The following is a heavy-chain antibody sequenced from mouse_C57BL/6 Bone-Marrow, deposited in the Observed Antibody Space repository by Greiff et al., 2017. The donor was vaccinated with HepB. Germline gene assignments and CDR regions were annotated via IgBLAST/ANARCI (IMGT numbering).Heavy chain of an antibody. CDR3: ARLGYSNYDY. D-gene: IGHD2-5*01. Sequence: QVQLQQSGAELARPGASVKLSCKASGYTFTSYGISWVKQRTGQGLEWIGEIYPRSGNTYYNEKLKGKATLTADKASSTAYMELRSLTSEDSAVYFCARLGYSNYDYWGQGTTLTVSS. J-gene: IGHJ2*01. V-gene: IGHV1-81*01. CDR2: IYPRSGNT. CDR1: GYTFTSYG.